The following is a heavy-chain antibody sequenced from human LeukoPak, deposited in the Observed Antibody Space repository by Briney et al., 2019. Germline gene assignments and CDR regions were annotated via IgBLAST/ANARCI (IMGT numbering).Heavy chain of an antibody. D-gene: IGHD6-13*01. J-gene: IGHJ6*03. V-gene: IGHV1-18*01. CDR2: ISAYNGNT. Sequence: ASVKVSCKASGYTFTSYGISWVRQAPGQGLEWMGWISAYNGNTNYAQKLQGRATMTTDTSTSTAYMELRSLRSDDTAVYYCARYGSGGSSWYYYYYMDVWGKGTTVTVSS. CDR3: ARYGSGGSSWYYYYYMDV. CDR1: GYTFTSYG.